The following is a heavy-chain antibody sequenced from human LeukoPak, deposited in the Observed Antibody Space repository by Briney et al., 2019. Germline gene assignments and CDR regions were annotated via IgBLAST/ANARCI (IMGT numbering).Heavy chain of an antibody. CDR3: ARARGIAVANFDY. J-gene: IGHJ4*02. Sequence: PGGSLRLSCAASGFTFSSYWMSWVRQAPGRGREGGANIKQDGSEKYYVDSVKGRFTISTDNAKNSLYLQMNSLRAEDTAVYYCARARGIAVANFDYWGQGTLVTVSS. D-gene: IGHD6-19*01. V-gene: IGHV3-7*01. CDR2: IKQDGSEK. CDR1: GFTFSSYW.